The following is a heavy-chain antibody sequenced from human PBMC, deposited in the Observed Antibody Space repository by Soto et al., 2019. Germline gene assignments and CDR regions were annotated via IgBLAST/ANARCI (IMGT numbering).Heavy chain of an antibody. V-gene: IGHV1-8*01. CDR1: GYTFTSYD. D-gene: IGHD6-19*01. CDR2: MNPNSGNT. J-gene: IGHJ5*02. Sequence: ASVKVSCKAPGYTFTSYDINWVRQATGQGLEWMGWMNPNSGNTGYAQKFQGRVTMTRNTSISTAYMELRSLRSDDTAVYYCARDVGSYSSGWYEGPRFYYHWGQGTLVTVSS. CDR3: ARDVGSYSSGWYEGPRFYYH.